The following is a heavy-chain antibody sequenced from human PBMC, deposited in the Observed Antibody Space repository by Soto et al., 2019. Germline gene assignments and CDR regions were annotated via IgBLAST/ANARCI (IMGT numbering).Heavy chain of an antibody. V-gene: IGHV2-5*02. CDR3: AHRPSYCSGGSCYSGFDY. CDR1: GFSLSTSGVG. D-gene: IGHD2-15*01. CDR2: IYWDDDK. Sequence: QITLKESGPTLVKPTQPLTLTCTFSGFSLSTSGVGEGWIRQPPGKALEWLALIYWDDDKRNSPSLKSRLTITKDTSKGQVVLTMTNMDPVDTATYYCAHRPSYCSGGSCYSGFDYWGQGTLVTVSS. J-gene: IGHJ4*02.